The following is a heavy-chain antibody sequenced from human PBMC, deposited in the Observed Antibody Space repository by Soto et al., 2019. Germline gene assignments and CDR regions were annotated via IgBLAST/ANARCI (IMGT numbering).Heavy chain of an antibody. D-gene: IGHD3-9*01. J-gene: IGHJ4*02. CDR3: ARVTYDSFTAYSYYFDY. CDR2: VYYSGSV. V-gene: IGHV4-59*01. CDR1: GDSIRPYY. Sequence: PSETLSLTCTVSGDSIRPYYWTWIRQPPGKGLEWIGYVYYSGSVSYKSSLKSRVTMSVDTSKNQFSLRLNSVTAADTAVYYCARVTYDSFTAYSYYFDYWGQGTLVTVSS.